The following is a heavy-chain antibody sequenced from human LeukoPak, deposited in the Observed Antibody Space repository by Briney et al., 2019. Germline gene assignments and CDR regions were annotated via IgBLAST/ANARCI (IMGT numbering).Heavy chain of an antibody. CDR1: GGSICSSSYY. CDR3: ARHRIPPSGWYFAVYYFDY. D-gene: IGHD6-19*01. V-gene: IGHV4-39*01. J-gene: IGHJ4*02. Sequence: PSETLSLTCTVSGGSICSSSYYWGWIRQPPGKGLEWIGSIYYSGSTYYNPSLKSRVTISVDTSKNQFSLKLSSVTAADTAVYYCARHRIPPSGWYFAVYYFDYWGQGTLVTVSS. CDR2: IYYSGST.